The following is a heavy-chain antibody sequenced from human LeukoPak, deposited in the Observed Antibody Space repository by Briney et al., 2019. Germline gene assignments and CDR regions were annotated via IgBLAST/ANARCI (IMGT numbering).Heavy chain of an antibody. Sequence: ASVKVSCKASGYTFTRNDINWVRQVTGQGLEWMGWMNPNTANTGYAQKFQGRVTITRNTSISTAYLELSSLRSEDTAVYYCARGYDIWSGYRFDYWGQGTLVTVSS. V-gene: IGHV1-8*03. CDR3: ARGYDIWSGYRFDY. CDR2: MNPNTANT. D-gene: IGHD3-3*01. J-gene: IGHJ4*02. CDR1: GYTFTRND.